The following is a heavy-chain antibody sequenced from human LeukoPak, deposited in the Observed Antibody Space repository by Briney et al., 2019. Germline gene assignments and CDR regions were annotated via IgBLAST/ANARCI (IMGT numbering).Heavy chain of an antibody. D-gene: IGHD2-15*01. Sequence: GGSLRLSCTASGXTFSTHSMHWVRQAPGKGPVWVSRINSDGSSTRYADSVTGRFTISRDNAKNTVYLQMNSLRAEDTAVYYCAKVLGGLWPGIDYWGQGTVVTVSS. CDR1: GXTFSTHS. V-gene: IGHV3-74*01. CDR2: INSDGSST. J-gene: IGHJ4*02. CDR3: AKVLGGLWPGIDY.